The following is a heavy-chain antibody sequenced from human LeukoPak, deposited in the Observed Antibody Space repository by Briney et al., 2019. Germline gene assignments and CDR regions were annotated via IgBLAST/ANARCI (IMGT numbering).Heavy chain of an antibody. CDR2: IYTGGNT. CDR3: AIDGRRGPDCNGGGCYFVPGQ. Sequence: GGSLRLSCAASGFTVSGNYMSWVRQAPGRGLEWVSVIYTGGNTYYADSVKGRFTISRDSSKNTLYLQMNSLRGEDTAVYSCAIDGRRGPDCNGGGCYFVPGQWGQGTVVTVSS. V-gene: IGHV3-66*01. CDR1: GFTVSGNY. D-gene: IGHD2-15*01. J-gene: IGHJ4*02.